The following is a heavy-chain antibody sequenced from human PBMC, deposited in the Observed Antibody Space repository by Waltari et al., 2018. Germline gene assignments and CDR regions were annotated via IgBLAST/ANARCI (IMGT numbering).Heavy chain of an antibody. V-gene: IGHV3-21*01. Sequence: EVQLVESGGGLVKPGGSLSLSCAASGFTFSSYSMNWVRQAPGKGLEWVSSISSSSSYINYADSVKGRFTISRDNAKNSLYLQMNSLRAEDTAVYYCAPPSPYYYDSSGYPGIWGQGTMVTVSS. J-gene: IGHJ3*02. D-gene: IGHD3-22*01. CDR3: APPSPYYYDSSGYPGI. CDR2: ISSSSSYI. CDR1: GFTFSSYS.